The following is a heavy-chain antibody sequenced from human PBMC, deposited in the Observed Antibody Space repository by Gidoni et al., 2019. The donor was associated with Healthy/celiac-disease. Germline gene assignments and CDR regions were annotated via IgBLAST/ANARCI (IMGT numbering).Heavy chain of an antibody. CDR3: ARSGLEWLFYFDL. CDR1: GFTLSGYC. V-gene: IGHV3-30*03. CDR2: VSYDGTNK. Sequence: QGQLVESGGGVVQPGKSLRLSGAASGFTLSGYCRHWVRQAPGKGLGWVAVVSYDGTNKYYADSVKGRFTISRDNSKNTLYLQMDSLRPEDTAIYYCARSGLEWLFYFDLWGQGTLVTVSS. J-gene: IGHJ4*02. D-gene: IGHD3-3*01.